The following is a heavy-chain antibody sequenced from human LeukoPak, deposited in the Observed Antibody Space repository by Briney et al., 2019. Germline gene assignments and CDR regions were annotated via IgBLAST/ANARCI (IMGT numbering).Heavy chain of an antibody. V-gene: IGHV5-51*01. CDR1: GYSFTSYW. CDR2: IYPGDSDT. Sequence: GESLKISCKGSGYSFTSYWIGWVRQMPGKGLEWMGIIYPGDSDTRYSPSFQGQVTISADKSISTAYLQWSSLKASDTAMYYCARRTGSGDYYDSSGHPFDYWGQGTLVTVSS. J-gene: IGHJ4*02. CDR3: ARRTGSGDYYDSSGHPFDY. D-gene: IGHD3-22*01.